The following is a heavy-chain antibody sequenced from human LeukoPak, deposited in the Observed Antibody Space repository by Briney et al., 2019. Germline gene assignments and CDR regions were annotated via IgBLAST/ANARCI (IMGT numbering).Heavy chain of an antibody. D-gene: IGHD2/OR15-2a*01. CDR3: ARGGIDIVSVPVSNWFDP. J-gene: IGHJ5*02. CDR1: GYTFINYG. V-gene: IGHV1-18*01. CDR2: SSPYNGKT. Sequence: GASVKVSCKASGYTFINYGITWVRQAPGQGLEWMGWSSPYNGKTNYAQKLQGRVTMTTDTTTNTAYMEMRSVRSDDTAVYYCARGGIDIVSVPVSNWFDPWGQGTLVTVSS.